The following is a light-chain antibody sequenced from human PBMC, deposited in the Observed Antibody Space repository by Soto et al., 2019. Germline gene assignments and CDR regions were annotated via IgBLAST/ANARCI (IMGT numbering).Light chain of an antibody. CDR1: SSDIGSYNL. J-gene: IGLJ3*02. CDR2: EGT. Sequence: QSALTQPDSVSGSPGQSLTISCTGTSSDIGSYNLVSWYQQHPGKAPKLMMYEGTKRPSGASNRFSGSKSGNTASLTISGLQAEDEADYYCCSYAGSSTWVFGGGTKLTVL. CDR3: CSYAGSSTWV. V-gene: IGLV2-23*01.